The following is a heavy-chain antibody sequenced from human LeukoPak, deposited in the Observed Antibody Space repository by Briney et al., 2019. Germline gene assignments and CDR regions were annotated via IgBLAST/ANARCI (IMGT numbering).Heavy chain of an antibody. CDR3: VRGGESTWS. CDR1: GFTFSSYL. V-gene: IGHV3-74*01. Sequence: PGGSLRLSCAASGFTFSSYLMHWVRPAPGKGPVWVSRINNAEGGTTYADSAKGRFTISRDDAKNTLYLQMNSLRAEDTAVYYCVRGGESTWSWGQGTLVTVSS. D-gene: IGHD2-15*01. J-gene: IGHJ5*02. CDR2: INNAEGGT.